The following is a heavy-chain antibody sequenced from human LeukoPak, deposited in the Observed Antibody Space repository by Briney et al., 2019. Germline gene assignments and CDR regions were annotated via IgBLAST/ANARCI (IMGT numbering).Heavy chain of an antibody. D-gene: IGHD6-13*01. CDR1: GGSISSYY. V-gene: IGHV4-4*07. CDR3: AKGVSSSWYFPHYYGMDV. J-gene: IGHJ6*02. CDR2: IYTSAST. Sequence: SETLSLTCTVSGGSISSYYWSWIRQPAGKGLEWIGRIYTSASTNYNPSLKSRVTMSVDTSKNQFSLKLSSVTAADTAVYYCAKGVSSSWYFPHYYGMDVWGQGTTVTVSS.